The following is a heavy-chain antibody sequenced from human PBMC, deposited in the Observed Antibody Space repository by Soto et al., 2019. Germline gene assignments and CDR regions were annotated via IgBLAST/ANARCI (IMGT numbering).Heavy chain of an antibody. CDR2: ISAYNGNT. Sequence: ASVKVSCKASGYTFTSYGISWVRQAPGQGLEWMGWISAYNGNTNYAQKLQGRVTMTTDTSTSTAYMELRSLRSDDTAVYYCARGRTGKQQVICILDYWGQGTLVTVSS. V-gene: IGHV1-18*01. CDR1: GYTFTSYG. J-gene: IGHJ4*02. CDR3: ARGRTGKQQVICILDY. D-gene: IGHD6-13*01.